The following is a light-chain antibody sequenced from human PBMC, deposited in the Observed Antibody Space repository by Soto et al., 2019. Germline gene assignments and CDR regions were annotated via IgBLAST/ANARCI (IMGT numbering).Light chain of an antibody. J-gene: IGKJ1*01. CDR2: KAS. Sequence: DIQMTQSPSPLSASVGDTVTITCRASQGISRWLAWYQQKPGKAPKLMIYKASSLESGVPSRFNGSGSGTELTLTITSLQSDDCAAYYCQQYNSWTFGQGTKVEIK. V-gene: IGKV1-5*03. CDR1: QGISRW. CDR3: QQYNSWT.